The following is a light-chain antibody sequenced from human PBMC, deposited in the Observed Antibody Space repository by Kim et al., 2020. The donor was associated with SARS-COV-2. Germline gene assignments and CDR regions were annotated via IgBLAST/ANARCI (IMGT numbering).Light chain of an antibody. J-gene: IGKJ4*01. CDR3: QQLNSYPRLT. V-gene: IGKV1-9*01. Sequence: DIQLTQSPSFLSASVGDRVTITCRASQGISSYLAWYQQKPGKAPKLLIYAASTLQSGVPSRFSGSGSGIEFTLTISSLQPEDFATYYCQQLNSYPRLTFGGGTKLEI. CDR2: AAS. CDR1: QGISSY.